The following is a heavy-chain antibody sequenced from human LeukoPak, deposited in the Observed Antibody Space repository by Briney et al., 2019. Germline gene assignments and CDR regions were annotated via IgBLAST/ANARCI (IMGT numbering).Heavy chain of an antibody. CDR1: GFTFSGYA. CDR2: ISYDGSNE. V-gene: IGHV3-30*14. D-gene: IGHD3-10*01. CDR3: ASPLR. Sequence: GGSLTLSCAASGFTFSGYAMHWVRQAPGKGLELVAVISYDGSNEYYADSVKGRFTISRDNYKNTLYLQMNRLTADDAAGYYCASPLRWGQGTLVTVSS. J-gene: IGHJ4*02.